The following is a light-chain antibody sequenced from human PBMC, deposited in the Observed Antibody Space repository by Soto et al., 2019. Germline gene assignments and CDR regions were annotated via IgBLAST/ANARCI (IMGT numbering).Light chain of an antibody. V-gene: IGKV3-20*01. J-gene: IGKJ3*01. Sequence: EIVLTQSPGTLSLSPGERATLSCRASQSVGSTYLAWYQQKPGQAPTLLIYGVSSRATGIPDRFSGRGSGTDFTLTISRLEPEDFAVYYCQQYGTSPLTFGPGTKVDI. CDR3: QQYGTSPLT. CDR2: GVS. CDR1: QSVGSTY.